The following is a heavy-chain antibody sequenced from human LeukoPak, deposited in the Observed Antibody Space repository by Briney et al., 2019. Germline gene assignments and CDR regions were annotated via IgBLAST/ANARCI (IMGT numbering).Heavy chain of an antibody. V-gene: IGHV1-69*06. J-gene: IGHJ4*02. CDR1: GYTFTNHY. D-gene: IGHD3-10*01. CDR2: IIPLFGAP. Sequence: ASVKVSCKASGYTFTNHYMHWVRQAPGQGLEWMGGIIPLFGAPNYAQKFQGRVTITADKSTTTAYMELSSLRSEDTAVYYCARDRHWVYGVTMVRGYYFDYWGQGTLVTVSS. CDR3: ARDRHWVYGVTMVRGYYFDY.